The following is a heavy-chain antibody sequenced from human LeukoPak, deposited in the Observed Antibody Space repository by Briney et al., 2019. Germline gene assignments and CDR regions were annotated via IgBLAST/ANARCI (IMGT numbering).Heavy chain of an antibody. CDR2: KYYRGST. J-gene: IGHJ5*02. Sequence: SETLSLTCTVSGGSIRNLYWGWVRQPPGQGLEWIGYKYYRGSTDYNPSLKSRVTISVDTPKNQFSLELTSVTPADTAVYYCATLASQNWFVPWGQGTLVTVSS. V-gene: IGHV4-59*11. D-gene: IGHD5-12*01. CDR3: ATLASQNWFVP. CDR1: GGSIRNLY.